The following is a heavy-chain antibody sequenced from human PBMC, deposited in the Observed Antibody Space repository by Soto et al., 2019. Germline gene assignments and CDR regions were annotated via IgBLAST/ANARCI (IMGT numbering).Heavy chain of an antibody. J-gene: IGHJ6*02. CDR1: GYTFTGYY. V-gene: IGHV1-2*04. CDR2: INPNSGGT. CDR3: ARGAAPLDYYYYGMDV. Sequence: ASVKVSCKASGYTFTGYYMHWVRQAPGQGLEWMGWINPNSGGTNYAQKFQGWVTMTRDTSISTDYMELSRLRSDDTAVYYCARGAAPLDYYYYGMDVWGQGTTVTVSS. D-gene: IGHD2-15*01.